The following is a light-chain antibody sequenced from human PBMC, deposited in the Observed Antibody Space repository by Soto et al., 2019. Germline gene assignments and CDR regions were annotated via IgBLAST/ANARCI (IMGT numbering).Light chain of an antibody. V-gene: IGKV1-39*01. CDR2: TAS. J-gene: IGKJ5*01. CDR1: QSISSH. Sequence: DIRMTQSPSSLSASVGDTVTITCRASQSISSHLNWYQQKPGKAPNLLMYTASNLQSGVXXRFSGSGSGTDFTLTISSLQPEDFATYYCQQSYSTPISFGQGTRLEIK. CDR3: QQSYSTPIS.